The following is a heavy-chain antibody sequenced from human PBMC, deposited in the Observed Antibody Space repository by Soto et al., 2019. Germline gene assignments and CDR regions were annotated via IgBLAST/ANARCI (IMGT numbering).Heavy chain of an antibody. V-gene: IGHV1-2*04. CDR2: INPNSGGT. D-gene: IGHD2-15*01. CDR1: GYTFTRYY. CDR3: ARGGDLYCSGGSCYSWFDP. J-gene: IGHJ5*02. Sequence: QVQLVQSGAEVKKTGASVKVSCKASGYTFTRYYLHWVRQAPGQGLEWLGWINPNSGGTNYAQRFQGWVPLTRDTAISKDYMELSRLRSDDPAVYCSARGGDLYCSGGSCYSWFDPWGQGTLVTVSS.